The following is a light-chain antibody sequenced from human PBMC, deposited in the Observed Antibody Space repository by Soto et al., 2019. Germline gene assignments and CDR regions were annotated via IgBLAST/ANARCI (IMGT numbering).Light chain of an antibody. CDR1: QSVRSNF. CDR3: QQRSNWPT. Sequence: IVLTQSPCTLSLSPGERATLSWRASQSVRSNFLAWYQQKPGQAPRLLIYGASNRATGIPDRFSGSGSGTDFTLTITRLEPEDFAVYYCQQRSNWPTFGQGTKVDIK. J-gene: IGKJ1*01. CDR2: GAS. V-gene: IGKV3D-20*02.